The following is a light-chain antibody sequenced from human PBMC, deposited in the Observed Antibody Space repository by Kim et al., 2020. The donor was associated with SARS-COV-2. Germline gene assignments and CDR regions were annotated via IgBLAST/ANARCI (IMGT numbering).Light chain of an antibody. CDR3: LKHNTYPWT. V-gene: IGKV1-17*01. Sequence: DIQMTQSPSSLSASVGDRVTITCRASQGIRNDLAWYQQKPGNAPKRLIYAASSLQSGVPSRFSGSGFGTEFTLTIGSLQPEDFATYYCLKHNTYPWTFGQGTKVDIK. J-gene: IGKJ1*01. CDR1: QGIRND. CDR2: AAS.